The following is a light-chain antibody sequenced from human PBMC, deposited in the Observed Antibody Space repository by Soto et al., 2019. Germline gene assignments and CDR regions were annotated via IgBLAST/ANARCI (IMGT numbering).Light chain of an antibody. CDR1: QSVSSSY. J-gene: IGKJ5*01. CDR3: QQYGSSPIT. CDR2: DTS. V-gene: IGKV3D-20*01. Sequence: EIVLTQSPATLSLSPGERATLSCGASQSVSSSYVAWYQHKPGLAPRLLIHDTSSRAIGIPDRFSGSKSGTNFTLTIRRMEPEDVGMYYCQQYGSSPITFGQGTRLEIK.